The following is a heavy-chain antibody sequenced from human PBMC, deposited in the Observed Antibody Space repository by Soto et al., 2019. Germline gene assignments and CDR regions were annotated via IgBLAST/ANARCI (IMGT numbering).Heavy chain of an antibody. CDR3: ARDPGYDSSGYYVFDY. CDR1: GFTFSNYW. Sequence: EVQLVESGGGLAQPGGSLRLSCVVSGFTFSNYWMSWVRQAPGKGLEWVANINKEGYEKQYVDSVKGRFTISRDNAKNSLFLQMNSLSAEDTAVYYCARDPGYDSSGYYVFDYWGPGALVTVSS. D-gene: IGHD3-22*01. CDR2: INKEGYEK. J-gene: IGHJ4*01. V-gene: IGHV3-7*01.